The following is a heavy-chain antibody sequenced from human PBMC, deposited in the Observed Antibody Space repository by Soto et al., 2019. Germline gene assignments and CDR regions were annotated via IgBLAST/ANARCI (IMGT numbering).Heavy chain of an antibody. CDR3: ARDKDYDFDV. J-gene: IGHJ3*01. CDR1: GFTISTQT. CDR2: MGWDFSPI. Sequence: EVQLVESGGGLVQPGGSLRLSCAVSGFTISTQTLNWVRQAPGKGLEWVSYMGWDFSPIYADSVKGRFTISIDNAKNSLYLQMNSLRAEDTAMYHCARDKDYDFDVWGQGTMVTFSS. V-gene: IGHV3-48*01.